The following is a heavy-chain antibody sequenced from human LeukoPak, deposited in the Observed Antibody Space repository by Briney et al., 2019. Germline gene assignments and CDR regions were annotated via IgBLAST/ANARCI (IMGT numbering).Heavy chain of an antibody. V-gene: IGHV3-23*01. D-gene: IGHD2-2*01. CDR1: GFTFSSYA. Sequence: PGGSLRLSCAASGFTFSSYAMSWVRQAPGKGLEWVSAISGSGGSTYYADSVKGRFTISRDNPKNTLYLQMNSLRAEDTAVYYCAKQYCSSTSCYPNYYYYYMDVWGKGTTVTVSS. CDR3: AKQYCSSTSCYPNYYYYYMDV. J-gene: IGHJ6*03. CDR2: ISGSGGST.